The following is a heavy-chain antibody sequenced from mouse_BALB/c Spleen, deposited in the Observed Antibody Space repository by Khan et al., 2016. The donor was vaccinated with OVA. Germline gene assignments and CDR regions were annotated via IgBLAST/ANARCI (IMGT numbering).Heavy chain of an antibody. Sequence: QIQLVQSGPELKKPGETVKISCKASGYTFTNYGMNWVKQAPGKGLKWMVWINTYTGKATYGDDFKGRFALSLETSASTAYLQINNLINEDMATYFCARISSYWYSDFWGAGTTVTVSS. CDR3: ARISSYWYSDF. CDR2: INTYTGKA. V-gene: IGHV9-1*02. CDR1: GYTFTNYG. J-gene: IGHJ1*01. D-gene: IGHD6-2*01.